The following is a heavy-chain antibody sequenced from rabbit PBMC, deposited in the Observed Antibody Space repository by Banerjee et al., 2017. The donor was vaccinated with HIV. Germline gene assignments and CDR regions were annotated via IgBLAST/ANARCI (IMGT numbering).Heavy chain of an antibody. Sequence: QEQLEETGGGLVQPGGSLTLTCTASGFSLSSYGMGWVRQAPGKGLEWIGCIYAGSGSTAYASWVNGRFTISKTSSTTVTLQMTSLTAADTAIYFCARGGYNYGYGSYDLWGQGTLVTVS. D-gene: IGHD6-1*01. V-gene: IGHV1S45*01. J-gene: IGHJ3*01. CDR1: GFSLSSYG. CDR3: ARGGYNYGYGSYDL. CDR2: IYAGSGST.